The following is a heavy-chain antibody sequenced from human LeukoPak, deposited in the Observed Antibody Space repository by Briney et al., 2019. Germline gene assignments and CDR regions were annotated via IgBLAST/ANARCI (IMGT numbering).Heavy chain of an antibody. CDR3: AKVGMVYSSSPFDY. D-gene: IGHD6-13*01. CDR2: ISGSGGST. Sequence: GGSLRLSCAASGFTFSSYAMSWVRQAPGKGLEWVSAISGSGGSTYYADSVKGRFTISRDNSKNTLYLQMNSLRAEDTAVYCCAKVGMVYSSSPFDYWGQGTLVTVSS. J-gene: IGHJ4*02. CDR1: GFTFSSYA. V-gene: IGHV3-23*01.